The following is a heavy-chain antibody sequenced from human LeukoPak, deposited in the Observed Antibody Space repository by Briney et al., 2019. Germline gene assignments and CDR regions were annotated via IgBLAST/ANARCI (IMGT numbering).Heavy chain of an antibody. CDR1: VGSFSGYY. CDR3: ARTTVVTSNFDF. CDR2: INHSGST. D-gene: IGHD4-23*01. V-gene: IGHV4-34*01. Sequence: SEALSLTCAVYVGSFSGYYWTWIRQPPGKGLEWIGEINHSGSTNYNPSLMSRVTISVDTSKNQFSLKLSSVTAADTAMYYCARTTVVTSNFDFWGQGTLVTVSS. J-gene: IGHJ4*02.